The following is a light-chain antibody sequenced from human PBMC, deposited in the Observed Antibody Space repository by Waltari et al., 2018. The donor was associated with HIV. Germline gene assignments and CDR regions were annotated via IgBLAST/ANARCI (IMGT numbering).Light chain of an antibody. V-gene: IGLV3-25*03. Sequence: SYELTQPPSVSVFPGQTARITCSGDALAKQYSNWYQQKPGQAPVLVIYKDSERPSGITERFSGSSSGTAVTLTISGVQTEDEADYYCQSADSSDTYPGFGGGTKLTV. CDR2: KDS. CDR1: ALAKQY. CDR3: QSADSSDTYPG. J-gene: IGLJ2*01.